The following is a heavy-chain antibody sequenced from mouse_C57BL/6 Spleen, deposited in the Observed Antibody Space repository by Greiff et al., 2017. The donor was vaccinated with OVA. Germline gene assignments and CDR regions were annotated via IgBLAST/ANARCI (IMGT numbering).Heavy chain of an antibody. V-gene: IGHV1-18*01. D-gene: IGHD4-1*01. Sequence: VQLKQSGPELVKPGASVKIPCKASGYTFTDYNMDWVKQSHGKSLEWIGDINPNNGGTIYNQKFKGKATLTVDKSSSTAYMELRSLTSEDTAVYYCARVYKDPGTSFDYWGQGTTLTVSS. CDR2: INPNNGGT. J-gene: IGHJ2*01. CDR3: ARVYKDPGTSFDY. CDR1: GYTFTDYN.